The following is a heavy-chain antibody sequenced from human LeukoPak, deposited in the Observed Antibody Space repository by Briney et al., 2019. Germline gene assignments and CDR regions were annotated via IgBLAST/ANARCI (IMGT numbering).Heavy chain of an antibody. Sequence: GESLKISCKGSGYSFTSYWIGWVRQMPGKGLEWMGIIYLGDSDTRYSPSFQGQVTISADKSISTAYLQWSSLKASDTAMYYCARRAIAAVNGMDVWGQGTTVTVSS. J-gene: IGHJ6*02. D-gene: IGHD6-13*01. CDR3: ARRAIAAVNGMDV. V-gene: IGHV5-51*01. CDR2: IYLGDSDT. CDR1: GYSFTSYW.